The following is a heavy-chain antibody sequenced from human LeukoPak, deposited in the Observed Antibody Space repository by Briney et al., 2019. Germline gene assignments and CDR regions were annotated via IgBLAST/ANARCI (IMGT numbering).Heavy chain of an antibody. J-gene: IGHJ4*02. D-gene: IGHD6-13*01. CDR3: ARERQQLVFDY. V-gene: IGHV4-59*01. CDR2: IYYSGST. Sequence: SETLSLTCTVSGGSISSYYWSWIRQPPGMGLEWIGYIYYSGSTNYNPSLKSRVTISVDTSKNQFSLKLSSVTAADTAVYYCARERQQLVFDYWGQGTLVTVSS. CDR1: GGSISSYY.